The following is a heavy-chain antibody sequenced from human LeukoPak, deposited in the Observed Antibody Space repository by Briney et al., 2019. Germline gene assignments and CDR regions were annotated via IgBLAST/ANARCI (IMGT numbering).Heavy chain of an antibody. J-gene: IGHJ4*02. Sequence: GGSLRLSCAVSGFPFTNYGMGWVRQAPGKGLEWVSTISGSGGSRYYADSVKGRFTISRDSSESTLYLQMNSLRAEDTAVYYCAKSRYSSSWYYFDYWGQGTLVTVSS. D-gene: IGHD6-13*01. V-gene: IGHV3-23*01. CDR1: GFPFTNYG. CDR2: ISGSGGSR. CDR3: AKSRYSSSWYYFDY.